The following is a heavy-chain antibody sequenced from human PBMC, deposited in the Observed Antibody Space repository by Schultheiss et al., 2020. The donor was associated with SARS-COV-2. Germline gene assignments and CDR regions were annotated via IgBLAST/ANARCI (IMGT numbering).Heavy chain of an antibody. Sequence: GGSLRLSCAASGFTFSDYYMSWIRQAPGKGLEWVSYISSSSSYTNYADSVKGRFTISRDNAKNSLYLQMNSLRAEDTAVYYCARDLVGYCSSTSCYSEYYYYYMDVWGKGTTVTVSS. CDR2: ISSSSSYT. J-gene: IGHJ6*03. CDR1: GFTFSDYY. CDR3: ARDLVGYCSSTSCYSEYYYYYMDV. D-gene: IGHD2-2*01. V-gene: IGHV3-11*05.